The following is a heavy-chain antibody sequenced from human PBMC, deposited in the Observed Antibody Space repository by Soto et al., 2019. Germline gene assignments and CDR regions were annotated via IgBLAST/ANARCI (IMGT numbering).Heavy chain of an antibody. CDR1: GGSISSSNW. V-gene: IGHV4-4*02. Sequence: SETLSLTCAVSGGSISSSNWWSWVRQPPGKGLEWIGEIYHSGSTNYNPSLKSRVTISVDKSKNQFSLKLSSVTAADTAVYYCARSLYDFWSGYFDYWGQGSLVTVSS. J-gene: IGHJ4*02. D-gene: IGHD3-3*01. CDR2: IYHSGST. CDR3: ARSLYDFWSGYFDY.